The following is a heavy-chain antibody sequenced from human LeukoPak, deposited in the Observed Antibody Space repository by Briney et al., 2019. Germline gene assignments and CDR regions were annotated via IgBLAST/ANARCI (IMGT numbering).Heavy chain of an antibody. CDR1: GGSISSSNW. CDR2: IYHSGST. V-gene: IGHV4-4*02. J-gene: IGHJ3*02. CDR3: ASTVVRGVIFALRGVDI. Sequence: PSETLSLTCAVSGGSISSSNWWSWVRQPPGKGLEWIGEIYHSGSTNYNPSLKSRVTISVDKSKNQFSLKLSSVTAADTAVYYCASTVVRGVIFALRGVDIWGQGTMVTVSS. D-gene: IGHD3-10*01.